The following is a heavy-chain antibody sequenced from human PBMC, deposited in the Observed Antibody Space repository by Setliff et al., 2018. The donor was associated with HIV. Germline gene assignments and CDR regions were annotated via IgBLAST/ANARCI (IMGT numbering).Heavy chain of an antibody. Sequence: ASVKVSCKASGYTFISYGISWVRQAPGQGLEWMGWISTYNGNTKYAQRLQGRVTMTRDTFTSTAYMELRRLRSDDTAVYYCARDAWVEFLEWTFYGMDVWGQGTTVTVSS. CDR2: ISTYNGNT. D-gene: IGHD3-3*02. CDR1: GYTFISYG. J-gene: IGHJ6*02. V-gene: IGHV1-18*01. CDR3: ARDAWVEFLEWTFYGMDV.